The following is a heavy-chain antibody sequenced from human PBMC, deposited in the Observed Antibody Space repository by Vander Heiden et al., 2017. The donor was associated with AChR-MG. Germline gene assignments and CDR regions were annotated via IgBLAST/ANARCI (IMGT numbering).Heavy chain of an antibody. CDR1: GGTFSSYA. D-gene: IGHD3-22*01. Sequence: QVQLVQSGAEVKKPGSSVKVYCKASGGTFSSYAISWVRQAPGQGLEWMGGIIPIFGTANYAQKFQGRVTITADKSTSTAYMELSSLRSEDTAVYYCARSRGGYYVSWYYYYGMDVWGQGTTVTVSS. CDR2: IIPIFGTA. V-gene: IGHV1-69*06. CDR3: ARSRGGYYVSWYYYYGMDV. J-gene: IGHJ6*02.